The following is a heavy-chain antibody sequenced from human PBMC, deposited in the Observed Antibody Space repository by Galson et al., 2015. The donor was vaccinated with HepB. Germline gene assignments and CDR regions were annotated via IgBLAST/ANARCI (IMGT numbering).Heavy chain of an antibody. CDR3: AKGRGWYTGFDS. CDR1: GFIFSNYA. V-gene: IGHV3-23*01. Sequence: SLRLSCAGSGFIFSNYALSWVRQAPGKGLQWVSGISGATYGTYYADSVKGRFTISRDNSNSRLYLQMTSVTADDTATYYCAKGRGWYTGFDSWGQGALVTVSS. D-gene: IGHD6-19*01. J-gene: IGHJ4*02. CDR2: ISGATYGT.